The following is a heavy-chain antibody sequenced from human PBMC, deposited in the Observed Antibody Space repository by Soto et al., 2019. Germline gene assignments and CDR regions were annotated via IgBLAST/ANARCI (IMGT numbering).Heavy chain of an antibody. V-gene: IGHV3-23*01. CDR3: ATQNRYCGGTRCY. CDR1: GFPFSSYA. J-gene: IGHJ4*02. CDR2: MSGSGGSA. D-gene: IGHD2-2*01. Sequence: EVQLLESGGGLVQPGGFLRLSCAASGFPFSSYATSLVPQAPGKGLEWVTGMSGSGGSAYYADSVEGRFTISRDNSKTTRYLQLSSLRGEYTALYYCATQNRYCGGTRCYLCQGTLVTVSS.